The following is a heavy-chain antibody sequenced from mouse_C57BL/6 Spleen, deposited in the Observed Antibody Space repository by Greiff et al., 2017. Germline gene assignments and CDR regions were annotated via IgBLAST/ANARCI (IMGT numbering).Heavy chain of an antibody. J-gene: IGHJ4*01. V-gene: IGHV1-80*01. CDR1: GYAFSSYW. D-gene: IGHD1-1*01. CDR3: ARDDYYGSSYDYAMDY. Sequence: QVQLQQSGAELVKPGASVKISCKASGYAFSSYWMNWVKQRPGKGLEWIGQIYPGDGDTNYNGKFKGKATLTADKSSSTAYMQLSSLTSEDSAVYFCARDDYYGSSYDYAMDYWGQGTSVTVSS. CDR2: IYPGDGDT.